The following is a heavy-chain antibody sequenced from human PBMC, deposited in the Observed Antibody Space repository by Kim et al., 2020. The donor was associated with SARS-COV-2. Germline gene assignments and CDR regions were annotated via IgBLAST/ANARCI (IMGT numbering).Heavy chain of an antibody. CDR2: IKSKTDGGTT. D-gene: IGHD2-15*01. Sequence: GGSLRLSCAASGFTFSNAWMSWVRQAPGKGLEWVGRIKSKTDGGTTDYAAPVKGRFTISRDDSKNTLYLQMNSLKTEDTAVYYCTTGLCSGGSCYQYYYYYCGMDVWGQGTTVTVSS. V-gene: IGHV3-15*01. CDR1: GFTFSNAW. CDR3: TTGLCSGGSCYQYYYYYCGMDV. J-gene: IGHJ6*02.